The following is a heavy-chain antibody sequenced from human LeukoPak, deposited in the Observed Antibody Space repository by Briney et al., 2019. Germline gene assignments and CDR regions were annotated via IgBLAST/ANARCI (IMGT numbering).Heavy chain of an antibody. Sequence: KPSETLSLTCTVSGGSISSSSYYWGWIRQPPGKGLEWIGSIYYSGSTYYNPSLKSRITISVDTSKNQFSLKLSSVTAADTAVYYCARHPDHYGDYGELYFDYWGQPTLVTVSS. CDR3: ARHPDHYGDYGELYFDY. CDR1: GGSISSSSYY. V-gene: IGHV4-39*01. J-gene: IGHJ4*02. CDR2: IYYSGST. D-gene: IGHD4-17*01.